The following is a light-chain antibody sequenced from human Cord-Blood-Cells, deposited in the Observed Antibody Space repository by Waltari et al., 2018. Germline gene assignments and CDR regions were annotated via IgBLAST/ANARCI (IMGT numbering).Light chain of an antibody. CDR1: QSVSSN. CDR2: GAS. V-gene: IGKV3-15*01. Sequence: EIVMTQSPATLSVSPGERATLSCRASQSVSSNLAWYQQKPGQAPRLLIYGASTRATGIPARFSGSGSGTEFTLTISSLQSEDFAVYYCQQNNNWPPLTFG. J-gene: IGKJ4*01. CDR3: QQNNNWPPLT.